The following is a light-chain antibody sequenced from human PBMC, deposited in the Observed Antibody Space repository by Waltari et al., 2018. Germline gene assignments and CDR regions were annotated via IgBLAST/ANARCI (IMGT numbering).Light chain of an antibody. CDR3: CSYASGSTFV. CDR1: SSDVGNYNL. V-gene: IGLV2-23*02. J-gene: IGLJ2*01. Sequence: QSALTQPASVSGSPGQSITISCAGTSSDVGNYNLVSWYQQTAGEAPKLMIYGVTKRPCGVSNRCSGSKSGNTASLTISGLQAEDEADYYCCSYASGSTFVFGGGTKLTVL. CDR2: GVT.